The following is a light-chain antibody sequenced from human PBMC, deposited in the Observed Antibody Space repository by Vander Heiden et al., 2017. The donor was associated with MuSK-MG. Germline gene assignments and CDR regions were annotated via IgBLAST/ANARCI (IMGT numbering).Light chain of an antibody. V-gene: IGKV3-20*01. Sequence: EIVLTQSPGTLSLSPGARATLSCRASQSVGSSYLAWYQQKPGQAPRLLIYGASSRATGIPDRFSGSGSGTDFTLTISRLEPEDFAVYYCQQYDTSLPWTFGQGTKVEIK. CDR2: GAS. CDR3: QQYDTSLPWT. CDR1: QSVGSSY. J-gene: IGKJ1*01.